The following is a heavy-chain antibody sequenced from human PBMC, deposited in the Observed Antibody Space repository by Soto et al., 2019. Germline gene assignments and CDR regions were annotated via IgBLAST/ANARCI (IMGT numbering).Heavy chain of an antibody. J-gene: IGHJ4*02. CDR2: ISYDGTKT. D-gene: IGHD6-19*01. CDR1: GFTFSIYA. V-gene: IGHV3-30*18. CDR3: AKDRVPRRQWLIDPFDS. Sequence: QVQLVESGGGVVQPGRSLRVSCAASGFTFSIYAMHWVRQAPGTGLEWVAVISYDGTKTYYADSVKGRFTISRDNSKNTVYLQMNSLRDEDTAVYDCAKDRVPRRQWLIDPFDSWGQGTLVTVSP.